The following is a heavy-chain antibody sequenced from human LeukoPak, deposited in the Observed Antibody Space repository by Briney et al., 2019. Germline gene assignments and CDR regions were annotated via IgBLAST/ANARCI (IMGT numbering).Heavy chain of an antibody. D-gene: IGHD2-2*01. Sequence: ASVKVSCKASGGTFSSYAISWVRQAPGQGLEWMGGIIPIFGTANYAQKFQGRVTITTDESTSTAYMELSSLRSEDTAVYYCAVGGIVVVPAATYNWFDPWGQGTLVTVSS. CDR2: IIPIFGTA. CDR1: GGTFSSYA. CDR3: AVGGIVVVPAATYNWFDP. J-gene: IGHJ5*02. V-gene: IGHV1-69*05.